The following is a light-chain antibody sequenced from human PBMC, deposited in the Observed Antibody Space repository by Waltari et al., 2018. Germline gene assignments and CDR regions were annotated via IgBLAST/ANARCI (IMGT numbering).Light chain of an antibody. CDR3: QKYVSLPAT. CDR2: DAS. J-gene: IGKJ1*01. CDR1: QSVSRY. V-gene: IGKV3-20*01. Sequence: EIVLTQSPDTLSLSPGETAPLSCRASQSVSRYLAWYQQKPGQAPRLLIYDASSRATGIPDRFSGSGSGTDFSLTISRLEPDDFAVYYCQKYVSLPATFGQGTKVEIK.